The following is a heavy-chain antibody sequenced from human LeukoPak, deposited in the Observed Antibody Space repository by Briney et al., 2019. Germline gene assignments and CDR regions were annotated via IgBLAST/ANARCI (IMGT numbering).Heavy chain of an antibody. D-gene: IGHD6-13*01. J-gene: IGHJ4*02. CDR1: GYTFTGYY. CDR3: ARDKTPRGIRIAAAGTHFDY. CDR2: INPNSGGT. Sequence: ASVKVSCKASGYTFTGYYMHWVRQAPGQGLEWMGWINPNSGGTNYAQKFQGRVTMTGDTSISTAYMELSRLRSDDTAVYYCARDKTPRGIRIAAAGTHFDYWGQGTLVTVSS. V-gene: IGHV1-2*02.